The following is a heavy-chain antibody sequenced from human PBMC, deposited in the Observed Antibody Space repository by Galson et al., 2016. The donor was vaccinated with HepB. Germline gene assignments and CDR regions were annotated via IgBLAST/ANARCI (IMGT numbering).Heavy chain of an antibody. V-gene: IGHV3-74*01. D-gene: IGHD5-24*01. Sequence: SLRLSCAASGFSFSNYWMHWVRQAPGKGLVWVSRIYRDGSGTNYADSVKGRFTMSRDNAKNTMYLQMNRLRAEDTAVYYCVRDGDAYNFDFWGQGTLVTVSS. CDR1: GFSFSNYW. CDR3: VRDGDAYNFDF. CDR2: IYRDGSGT. J-gene: IGHJ4*02.